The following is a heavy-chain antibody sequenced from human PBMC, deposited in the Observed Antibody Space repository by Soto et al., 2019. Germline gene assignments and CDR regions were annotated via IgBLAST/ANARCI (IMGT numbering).Heavy chain of an antibody. CDR3: ARERGRSSSPPDAFDI. Sequence: PSETLSLTCTVSGGSISSGDYYWSWTRQPPGKGLEWIGYIYYSGSTYYNPSLKSRVTISVDTSKNQFSLKLSSVTAADTAVYYCARERGRSSSPPDAFDIWGQGTMVTVSS. CDR2: IYYSGST. D-gene: IGHD6-6*01. J-gene: IGHJ3*02. V-gene: IGHV4-30-4*01. CDR1: GGSISSGDYY.